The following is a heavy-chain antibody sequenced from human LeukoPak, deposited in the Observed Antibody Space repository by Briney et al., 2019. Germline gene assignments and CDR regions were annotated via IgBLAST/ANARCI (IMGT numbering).Heavy chain of an antibody. V-gene: IGHV3-48*01. CDR3: TKVQYYYDSSGPPDY. J-gene: IGHJ4*02. Sequence: PGGSLRLSCAASGFTFSSYSMNWVRQAPGKGLEWVSYISSSSSTIYYADSVKGRFTISRDNAKNTLYLQMNSLRAEDTAVYYCTKVQYYYDSSGPPDYWGQGTLVTVSS. CDR2: ISSSSSTI. D-gene: IGHD3-22*01. CDR1: GFTFSSYS.